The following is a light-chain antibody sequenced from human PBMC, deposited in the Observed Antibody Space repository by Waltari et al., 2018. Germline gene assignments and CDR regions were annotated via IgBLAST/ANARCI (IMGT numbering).Light chain of an antibody. V-gene: IGKV1-33*01. CDR2: DAS. J-gene: IGKJ1*01. CDR1: QSLLQSNGYNY. CDR3: QQYDNVWT. Sequence: MTQSPLSLPVTPGETASISCRSSQSLLQSNGYNYLNWYQQKPGKAPKLLIYDASNLETGVPSRFSGSGSGTDFTFTISSLQPEDIATYYCQQYDNVWTFGQGTKVEIK.